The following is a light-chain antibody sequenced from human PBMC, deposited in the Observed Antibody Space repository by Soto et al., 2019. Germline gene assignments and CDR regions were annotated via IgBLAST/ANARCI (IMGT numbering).Light chain of an antibody. V-gene: IGKV1-39*01. CDR2: SAS. CDR1: QNIRSH. J-gene: IGKJ5*01. Sequence: DIQMTQSPSAQSASVGDTVTITCRASQNIRSHLNWYQQKPGKAPELLIYSASRLQSGVPSRFGGSGSGTDFTLTISDLQPEDFATYYCQQSYTTPPIPFGLGTRLEIK. CDR3: QQSYTTPPIP.